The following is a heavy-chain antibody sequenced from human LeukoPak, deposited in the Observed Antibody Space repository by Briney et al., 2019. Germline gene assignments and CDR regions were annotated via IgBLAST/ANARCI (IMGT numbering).Heavy chain of an antibody. CDR2: IYYSGST. D-gene: IGHD3-3*01. CDR1: GGSISSSSYY. CDR3: AREIKSGLSPFYYYYYMDV. J-gene: IGHJ6*03. V-gene: IGHV4-39*07. Sequence: PSETLSLTCTVSGGSISSSSYYWGWIRQPPGTGLEWIGSIYYSGSTYYNPSLKSRVTISVDTSKNQFSLKLSSVTAADTAVYYCAREIKSGLSPFYYYYYMDVWGKGTTVTVSS.